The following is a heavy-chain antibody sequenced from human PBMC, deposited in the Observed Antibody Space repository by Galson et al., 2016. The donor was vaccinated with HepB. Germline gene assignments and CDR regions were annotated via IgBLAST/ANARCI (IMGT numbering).Heavy chain of an antibody. V-gene: IGHV3-7*03. CDR3: ARYGDEAGWNFHQ. CDR1: GSTFSRFW. J-gene: IGHJ1*01. Sequence: SLRLSCAASGSTFSRFWMNWVRQAPGKGLEWVASIKEDGSKYFYADSVKGRFTISRDNVENSLSLQMNSLRAEDTAVYYCARYGDEAGWNFHQWGQGTLVTVSS. CDR2: IKEDGSKY. D-gene: IGHD6-19*01.